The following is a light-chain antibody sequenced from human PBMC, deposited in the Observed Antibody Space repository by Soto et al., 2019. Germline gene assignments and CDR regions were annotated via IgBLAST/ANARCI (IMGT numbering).Light chain of an antibody. CDR1: QSVLYNSNNKNY. V-gene: IGKV4-1*01. CDR3: QQYYSTPRWT. J-gene: IGKJ1*01. Sequence: DIVMTQSPDSLAVSLGERATINCKSSQSVLYNSNNKNYLAWYQQKSGQPPKLLIYWASTRESGVPDRFSGSGSGTEFTLTISSLQAEDVAVYYCQQYYSTPRWTFGQGTKVEIK. CDR2: WAS.